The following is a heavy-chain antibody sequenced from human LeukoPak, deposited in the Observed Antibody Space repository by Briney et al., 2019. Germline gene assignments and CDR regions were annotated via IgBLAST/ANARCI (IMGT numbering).Heavy chain of an antibody. D-gene: IGHD4-17*01. CDR1: GFTFSSYS. CDR2: ISSSSSYI. CDR3: ARAATVTTYGWFDP. Sequence: GGSLRLSCAASGFTFSSYSMNWVRQPPGKGLEWVSSISSSSSYIYYADSVKGRFTISRDNAKNSLYLQMNSLRAEDTAVYYCARAATVTTYGWFDPWGQGTLVTVSS. V-gene: IGHV3-21*01. J-gene: IGHJ5*02.